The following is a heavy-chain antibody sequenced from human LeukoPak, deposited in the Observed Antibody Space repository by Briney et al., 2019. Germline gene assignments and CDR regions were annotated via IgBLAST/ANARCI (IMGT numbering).Heavy chain of an antibody. CDR2: MNPNSGNT. J-gene: IGHJ4*02. V-gene: IGHV1-46*01. CDR3: ARDSEDTTMGPGY. D-gene: IGHD5-18*01. CDR1: GYTFTSYY. Sequence: ASVKVSCKASGYTFTSYYMHWVRQAPGQGLEWMGWMNPNSGNTGYAQKFQGRVTMTRDMSTSTVYMELSSLRSEDTAVYYCARDSEDTTMGPGYWGQGTLVTVSS.